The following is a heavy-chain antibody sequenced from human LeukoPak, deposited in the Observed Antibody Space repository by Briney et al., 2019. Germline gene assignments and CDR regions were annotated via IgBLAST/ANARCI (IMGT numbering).Heavy chain of an antibody. CDR1: GFTFSSYW. CDR2: IKEDGSEK. V-gene: IGHV3-7*01. CDR3: ARSGFDY. J-gene: IGHJ4*02. Sequence: GGSLSLSCAASGFTFSSYWMSWVRQAPGEGLEWVANIKEDGSEKYYVDSVKGRFTISRDNAKNSLYLLMNSLRAEDTVVYYCARSGFDYWGQGTLVTVSS.